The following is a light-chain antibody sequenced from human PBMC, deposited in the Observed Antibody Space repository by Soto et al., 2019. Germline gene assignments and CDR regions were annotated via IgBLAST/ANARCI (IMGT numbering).Light chain of an antibody. CDR1: SSDVRGYNY. Sequence: QSVLTQPASVSGSPGQSITISCTGTSSDVRGYNYVSWYQQHPGKAPKLMIYEVSNRPSGVSNRFSGSTSGNTASLTISGLQAEDEADYYCSSSTSSNTLYVFGTGTKVTVL. CDR3: SSSTSSNTLYV. J-gene: IGLJ1*01. V-gene: IGLV2-14*01. CDR2: EVS.